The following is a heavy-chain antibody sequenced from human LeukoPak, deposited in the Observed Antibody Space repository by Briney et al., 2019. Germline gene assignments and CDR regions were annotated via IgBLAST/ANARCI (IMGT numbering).Heavy chain of an antibody. D-gene: IGHD3-22*01. CDR1: GFSFSSYW. V-gene: IGHV3-74*01. J-gene: IGHJ1*01. Sequence: GGSLGLSCAASGFSFSSYWMHWVRQAPGKGLVWVSRIKSDGKTNYADSVKGRFTISRDNAKNTVSLQMNSLRAEDTGVYYCARAPSEIGGYYPEYFRHWGQGTLVTVSS. CDR3: ARAPSEIGGYYPEYFRH. CDR2: IKSDGKT.